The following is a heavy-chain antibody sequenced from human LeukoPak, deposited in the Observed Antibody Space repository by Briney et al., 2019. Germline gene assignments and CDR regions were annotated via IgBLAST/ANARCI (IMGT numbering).Heavy chain of an antibody. D-gene: IGHD3-22*01. CDR2: ITWNSGTL. J-gene: IGHJ4*02. CDR1: GFTFDDYA. V-gene: IGHV3-9*01. Sequence: GRSLRLSCAASGFTFDDYAMHWVRQAPGEGLEWVSGITWNSGTLAYADSVKGRFTISRDNSKNTLYLQMNSLRAEDTAVYYCAKDRGRDYYDSSGGDYWGQGTLVTVSS. CDR3: AKDRGRDYYDSSGGDY.